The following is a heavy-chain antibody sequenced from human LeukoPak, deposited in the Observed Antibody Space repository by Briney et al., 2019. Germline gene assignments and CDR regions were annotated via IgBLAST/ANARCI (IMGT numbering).Heavy chain of an antibody. V-gene: IGHV4-30-2*01. CDR2: IYHSGST. CDR3: ARVHRTRFGEFLDFDY. D-gene: IGHD3-10*01. J-gene: IGHJ4*02. Sequence: SETLSLTCTVSGGSISSGGYYWSWIRQPPGKGLEWIGYIYHSGSTYYNPSLKSRVTISVDRSKNQFSLKLSSVTAADTAVYYCARVHRTRFGEFLDFDYWGQGTLVTVSS. CDR1: GGSISSGGYY.